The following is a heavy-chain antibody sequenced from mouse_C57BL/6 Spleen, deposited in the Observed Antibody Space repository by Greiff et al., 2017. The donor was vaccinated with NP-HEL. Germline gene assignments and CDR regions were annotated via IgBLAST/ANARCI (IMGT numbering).Heavy chain of an antibody. CDR1: GYSITSGYY. Sequence: EVQLQQSGPGLVKPSQSLSLTCSVTGYSITSGYYWNWIRQFPGNKLEWMGYISYDGSNNYNPSLKNRISITRDTSKNQFFLKLNSVTTEDTATYYCARGDYDGVYYAMDYWGQGTSVTVSS. J-gene: IGHJ4*01. D-gene: IGHD2-4*01. CDR2: ISYDGSN. CDR3: ARGDYDGVYYAMDY. V-gene: IGHV3-6*01.